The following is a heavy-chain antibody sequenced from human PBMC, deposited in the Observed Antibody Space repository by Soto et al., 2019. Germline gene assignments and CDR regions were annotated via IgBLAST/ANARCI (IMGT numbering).Heavy chain of an antibody. V-gene: IGHV1-2*04. Sequence: ASVKVSCKASGYTFTGYYMHWVRQAPGQGLEWMGWINPNSGGTNYAQKFQGWVTMTRDTSISTAYMELSRLRSDDTAVYYCARNSGAGASSGDAFDIWGQGTMVTVSS. CDR1: GYTFTGYY. CDR2: INPNSGGT. CDR3: ARNSGAGASSGDAFDI. J-gene: IGHJ3*02. D-gene: IGHD6-25*01.